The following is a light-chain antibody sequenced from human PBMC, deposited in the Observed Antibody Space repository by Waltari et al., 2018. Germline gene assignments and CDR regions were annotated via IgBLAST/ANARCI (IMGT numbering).Light chain of an antibody. Sequence: YELTQSPSISVSPVQTARITCSVDALPTQYSYWYQQRPGQAPSLVIYQDTERPSGIPERFSGSSSGTTVTLTISDVQAEDEGDYYCHSADFSGNFRVFGGGTRLTV. V-gene: IGLV3-25*03. CDR3: HSADFSGNFRV. J-gene: IGLJ2*01. CDR1: ALPTQY. CDR2: QDT.